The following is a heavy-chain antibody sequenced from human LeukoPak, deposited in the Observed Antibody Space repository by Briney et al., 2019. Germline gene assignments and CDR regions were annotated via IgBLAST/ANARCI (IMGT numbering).Heavy chain of an antibody. CDR3: ARAPWIQLWARRGFDY. J-gene: IGHJ4*02. CDR2: INHSGST. D-gene: IGHD5-18*01. Sequence: SETLSLTCAVYGGSFSGYYWSWIRHPPGKGLEWIGEINHSGSTNYNPSLKSRVTISVDTSKNQFSLKLSSVTAADTAVYYCARAPWIQLWARRGFDYWGQGTLVTVSS. V-gene: IGHV4-34*01. CDR1: GGSFSGYY.